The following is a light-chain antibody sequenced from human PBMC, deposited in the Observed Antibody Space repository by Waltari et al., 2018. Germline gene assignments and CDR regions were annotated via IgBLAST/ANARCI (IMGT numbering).Light chain of an antibody. CDR3: SSYTSSSTSLYV. Sequence: QSALTQPASVSGSPGQSITLSCPGTTRDGGGYKYVPRYQHHPGKAPKVTIYDVSKRPSGVSNRFSGSKSGNTASLTISGLQAEDEADYYCSSYTSSSTSLYVFGTGTKVTVL. CDR1: TRDGGGYKY. V-gene: IGLV2-14*03. J-gene: IGLJ1*01. CDR2: DVS.